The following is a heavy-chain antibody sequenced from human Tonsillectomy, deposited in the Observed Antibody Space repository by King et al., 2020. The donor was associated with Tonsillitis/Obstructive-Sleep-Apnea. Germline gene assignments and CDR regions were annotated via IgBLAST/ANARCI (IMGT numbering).Heavy chain of an antibody. Sequence: QLVQSGAEVKKPGASVKVSCKASGYTFTSYGISWVRQAHGQGLEWMGWISAYNGNTNYAQKLQGRVTMTTDTSTSTAYMELRSLRSDDTAVYYCARVHSYCSSTSCLDYWGQGTLVTVSS. CDR1: GYTFTSYG. CDR3: ARVHSYCSSTSCLDY. CDR2: ISAYNGNT. J-gene: IGHJ4*02. D-gene: IGHD2-2*01. V-gene: IGHV1-18*01.